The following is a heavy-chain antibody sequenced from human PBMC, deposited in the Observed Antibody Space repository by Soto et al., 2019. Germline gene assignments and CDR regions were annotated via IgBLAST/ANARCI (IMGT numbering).Heavy chain of an antibody. D-gene: IGHD3-3*01. J-gene: IGHJ6*02. V-gene: IGHV4-39*01. Sequence: SETLSLTCTVSGGSISSSSYYWGWIRQPPGKGLEWIGSIYYSGSTYYNPSLKSRVTISVATSKNQFSLKLSSVTAADTAVYYCARRVVIIQDYYYGMDVWGQGTTVTVSS. CDR3: ARRVVIIQDYYYGMDV. CDR1: GGSISSSSYY. CDR2: IYYSGST.